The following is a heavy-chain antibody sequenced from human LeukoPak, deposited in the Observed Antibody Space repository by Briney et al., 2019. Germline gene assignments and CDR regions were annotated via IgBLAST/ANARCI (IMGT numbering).Heavy chain of an antibody. J-gene: IGHJ4*02. V-gene: IGHV4-59*08. D-gene: IGHD3-22*01. CDR1: GGSISSYY. CDR2: IYYSGVA. Sequence: SETLSLTCTVSGGSISSYYWSWIRHPPGKGLEWIGFIYYSGVATYSPSLESRVTISVDTSRKQFSLKMNSVTAADTAVYYCARGRHYYDSKRYYFDYWGQGTLVTVSS. CDR3: ARGRHYYDSKRYYFDY.